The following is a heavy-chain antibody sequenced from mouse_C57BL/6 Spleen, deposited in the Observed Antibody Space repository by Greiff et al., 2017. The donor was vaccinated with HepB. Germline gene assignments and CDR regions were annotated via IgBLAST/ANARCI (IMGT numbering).Heavy chain of an antibody. CDR2: IDPSDSYT. CDR1: GYTFTSYW. J-gene: IGHJ3*01. Sequence: QVHVKQPGAELVRPGTSVKLSCKASGYTFTSYWMHWVKQRPGQGLEWIGVIDPSDSYTNYNQKFKGKATLTVDTSSSTAYMQLSSLTSEDSAVYYCARSESELPWFAYWGQGTLVTVSA. V-gene: IGHV1-59*01. CDR3: ARSESELPWFAY.